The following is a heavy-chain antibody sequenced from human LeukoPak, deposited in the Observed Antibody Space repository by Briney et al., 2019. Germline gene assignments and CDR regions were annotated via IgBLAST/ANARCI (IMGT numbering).Heavy chain of an antibody. CDR3: ARDPAAVPAGF. Sequence: PSETLSLTCTVSGGSISGYYWSWIRQPPGKGLEWIGEINHSGSTYYNPSLKSRVTISVDTSKNQFSLRLSSVTAADTAIYYCARDPAAVPAGFWGQGTLVTVSS. J-gene: IGHJ4*02. CDR1: GGSISGYY. V-gene: IGHV4-34*01. D-gene: IGHD2-2*01. CDR2: INHSGST.